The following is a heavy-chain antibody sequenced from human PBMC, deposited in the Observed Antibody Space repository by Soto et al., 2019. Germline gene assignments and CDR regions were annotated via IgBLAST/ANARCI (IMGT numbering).Heavy chain of an antibody. CDR2: IIPIFGTA. CDR3: AFSARDILRSSWSYFDY. Sequence: QVQLVQSGAEVKKPGSSVKVSCKASGGTFSSYAISWVRQAPGQGLEWMGGIIPIFGTANYAQKFQGRVTITADESTSTAYMELSSLRSEDTAVYYCAFSARDILRSSWSYFDYWGQGTLVTVSS. CDR1: GGTFSSYA. V-gene: IGHV1-69*12. J-gene: IGHJ4*02. D-gene: IGHD6-13*01.